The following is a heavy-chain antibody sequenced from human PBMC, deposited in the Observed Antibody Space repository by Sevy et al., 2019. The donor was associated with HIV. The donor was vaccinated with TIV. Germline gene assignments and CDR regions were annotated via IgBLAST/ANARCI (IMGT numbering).Heavy chain of an antibody. CDR1: GYSFTSYW. J-gene: IGHJ4*02. CDR3: ARHHQSYYYDSSGYYPPDY. Sequence: GESLKISCKGSGYSFTSYWIGWVRQMPGKGLEWMGIIYPGDSDTRYSPSFQGQVTISADKSISTAYLQWSSLQASDTAMYYCARHHQSYYYDSSGYYPPDYWGQGTLVTVSS. CDR2: IYPGDSDT. D-gene: IGHD3-22*01. V-gene: IGHV5-51*01.